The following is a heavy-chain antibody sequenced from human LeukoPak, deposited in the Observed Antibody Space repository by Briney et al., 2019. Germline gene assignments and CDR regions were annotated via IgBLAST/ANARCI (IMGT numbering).Heavy chain of an antibody. J-gene: IGHJ4*02. CDR3: ARDQSGYCSSTSCYWLY. D-gene: IGHD2-2*01. V-gene: IGHV3-23*01. CDR2: ISGSGGST. Sequence: GGSLRLSCAASGFTFSSYAMSWVRQAPGRGLEWVSAISGSGGSTYYADSVKGRFTISRDNSKNTLYLQMNSLRAEDTAVYYCARDQSGYCSSTSCYWLYWGQGTLVTVSS. CDR1: GFTFSSYA.